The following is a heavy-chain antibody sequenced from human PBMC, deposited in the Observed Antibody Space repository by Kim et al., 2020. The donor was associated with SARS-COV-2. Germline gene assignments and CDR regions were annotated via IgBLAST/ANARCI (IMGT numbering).Heavy chain of an antibody. CDR1: GFTFSNYA. J-gene: IGHJ3*02. D-gene: IGHD3-9*01. Sequence: GGSLRLSCTASGFTFSNYAMSWVRQAPGKGLEWVAVISGSGGSTYYADSGKGRFTISSDNSRNTLLLQMNNLRADDTAVYYCGNRTGYPYAPLDCFDIWGQGTLVTVSS. CDR2: ISGSGGST. V-gene: IGHV3-23*01. CDR3: GNRTGYPYAPLDCFDI.